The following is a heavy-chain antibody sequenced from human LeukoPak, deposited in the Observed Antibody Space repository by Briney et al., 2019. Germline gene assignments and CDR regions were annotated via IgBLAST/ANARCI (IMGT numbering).Heavy chain of an antibody. V-gene: IGHV4-59*01. CDR1: GGSISSYY. D-gene: IGHD6-13*01. Sequence: PSETLSLTYTVSGGSISSYYWSWIRQPPGKGLEWIGYIYYSGSTNYNPSLKSRVTISVDTSKNQFSLKLSSVTAADTAVYYCASGYSSSWGNNWFDPWGQGTLVTVSS. CDR3: ASGYSSSWGNNWFDP. J-gene: IGHJ5*02. CDR2: IYYSGST.